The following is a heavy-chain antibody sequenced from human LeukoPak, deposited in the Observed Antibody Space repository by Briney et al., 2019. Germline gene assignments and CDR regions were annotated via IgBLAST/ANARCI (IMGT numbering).Heavy chain of an antibody. J-gene: IGHJ4*02. Sequence: GESLKISCKGSGYSFTSYWIAWVRQMPGKGLEWMGIIYPGDSDTRYSPSFQGQVTISADKSISTAYLQWSSLKASDTAMYYCARPRGYSGYDREFDYWGQGTLVTVSS. CDR3: ARPRGYSGYDREFDY. V-gene: IGHV5-51*01. CDR2: IYPGDSDT. CDR1: GYSFTSYW. D-gene: IGHD5-12*01.